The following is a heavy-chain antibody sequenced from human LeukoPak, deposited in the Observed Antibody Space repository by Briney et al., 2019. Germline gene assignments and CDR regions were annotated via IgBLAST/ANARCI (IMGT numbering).Heavy chain of an antibody. CDR1: GFTFSSYW. CDR3: AREDEYYYDSSGYYLDY. J-gene: IGHJ4*02. V-gene: IGHV3-33*08. D-gene: IGHD3-22*01. Sequence: GGSLRLSCVASGFTFSSYWMSWVRQAPGKGLEWVAVIWYDGSNKYYADSVKGRFTISRDNSKNTLYLQMNSLRAEDTAVYYCAREDEYYYDSSGYYLDYWGQGTLVTVSS. CDR2: IWYDGSNK.